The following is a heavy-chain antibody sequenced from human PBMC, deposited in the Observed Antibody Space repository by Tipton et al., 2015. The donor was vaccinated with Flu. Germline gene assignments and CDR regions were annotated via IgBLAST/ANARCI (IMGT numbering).Heavy chain of an antibody. Sequence: TLSLTCTVSGGSISSDYYNWIRQPAGKGLEWIGRIFSSGKSNYNPSLRSRVTMSIDTSKSQFSLKLSSVTAADTAIYYCARSLYDTTGYFLFHSWGQGTLVTVSS. CDR1: GGSISSDY. CDR3: ARSLYDTTGYFLFHS. D-gene: IGHD3-22*01. V-gene: IGHV4-4*07. J-gene: IGHJ4*02. CDR2: IFSSGKS.